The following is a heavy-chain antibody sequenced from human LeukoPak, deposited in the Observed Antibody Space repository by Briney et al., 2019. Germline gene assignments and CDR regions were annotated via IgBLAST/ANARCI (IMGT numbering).Heavy chain of an antibody. Sequence: GMSLRLSCAASGFAFSNYGMHWVRQAPGKGLEWVAMISYDGGNKYYADSVKGRFSISRDHSWNSLNLEMNSLRVEDTAVYFCAVQGGSGRKDFDYWGQGTLVTVSS. CDR3: AVQGGSGRKDFDY. D-gene: IGHD1-26*01. CDR2: ISYDGGNK. CDR1: GFAFSNYG. J-gene: IGHJ4*02. V-gene: IGHV3-30*03.